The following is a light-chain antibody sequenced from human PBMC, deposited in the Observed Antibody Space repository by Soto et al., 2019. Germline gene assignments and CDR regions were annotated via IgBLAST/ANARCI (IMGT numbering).Light chain of an antibody. V-gene: IGLV6-57*04. J-gene: IGLJ2*01. CDR1: SGSIASNY. Sequence: NFMLTQPHSVSESPGKTVTISCTRSSGSIASNYVQWYQQRPGSAPTTVIYEDNQRPSGVPDRFSGSIDSSSNSASLTISGLKTEDEADYYCQSYYSSIVVVGGGTKLTVL. CDR2: EDN. CDR3: QSYYSSIVV.